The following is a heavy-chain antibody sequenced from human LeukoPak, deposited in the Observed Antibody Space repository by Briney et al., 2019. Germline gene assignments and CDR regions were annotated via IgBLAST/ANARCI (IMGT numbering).Heavy chain of an antibody. CDR2: ISGSGGST. CDR3: AEALDSSGYYPYYYGMDV. J-gene: IGHJ6*02. Sequence: GGSLRLSCAASGFTFSSYAMSWVRQAPGKGLEWVSAISGSGGSTYYADSVKGRFTISRDNSKNTLYLQMNSLRAEDTAVYYCAEALDSSGYYPYYYGMDVWGQGTTVTVSS. V-gene: IGHV3-23*01. CDR1: GFTFSSYA. D-gene: IGHD3-22*01.